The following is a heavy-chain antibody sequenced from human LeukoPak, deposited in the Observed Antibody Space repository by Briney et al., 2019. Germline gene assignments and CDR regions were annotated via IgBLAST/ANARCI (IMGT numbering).Heavy chain of an antibody. Sequence: GGSLRLSCAASGFSFSSYAFKWVRQAPGKGLEWVSHISGRDASTFYADAVKGRFTISRDNAKNSLFLEMNSLSVEDTAVYYCAREGNVAGNLDYWGQGTLVTVSS. CDR2: ISGRDAST. CDR3: AREGNVAGNLDY. J-gene: IGHJ4*02. V-gene: IGHV3-48*01. D-gene: IGHD6-19*01. CDR1: GFSFSSYA.